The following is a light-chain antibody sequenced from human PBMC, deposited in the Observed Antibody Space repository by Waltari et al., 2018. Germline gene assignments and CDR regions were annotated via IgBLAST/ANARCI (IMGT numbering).Light chain of an antibody. CDR1: QSVLYSSNNKNY. J-gene: IGKJ2*01. CDR3: QQYYSTPPYT. Sequence: DIVMTQSPDSLAVSLGERATINCTSSQSVLYSSNNKNYLAWYQQKPGQPPKLLIYWASTRESGVPDRFSGSGSGTDFTLTIISLQAEDVAVYYCQQYYSTPPYTFGQGTKLEIK. CDR2: WAS. V-gene: IGKV4-1*01.